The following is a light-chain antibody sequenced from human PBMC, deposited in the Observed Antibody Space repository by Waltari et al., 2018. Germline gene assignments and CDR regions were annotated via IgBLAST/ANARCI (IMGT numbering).Light chain of an antibody. Sequence: DVVLTQSPLSLSVTLGQPASIPCRSSQSLRHSDGNTYLNCFQHMPGQSPRRLIYKVSHRESGVPDRFSGSGSGTDFTLEISRVEAEDLGVFYCVQGTHWPYALGQGTKLEIK. CDR3: VQGTHWPYA. J-gene: IGKJ2*01. CDR1: QSLRHSDGNTY. CDR2: KVS. V-gene: IGKV2-30*02.